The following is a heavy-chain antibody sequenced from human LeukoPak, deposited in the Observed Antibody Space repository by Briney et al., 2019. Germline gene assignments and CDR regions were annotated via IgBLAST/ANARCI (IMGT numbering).Heavy chain of an antibody. V-gene: IGHV1-69*05. CDR1: GGTFSSYA. D-gene: IGHD2-15*01. CDR2: IIPIFGTA. J-gene: IGHJ4*02. CDR3: ARDCSGGSCYTNYFDY. Sequence: WASVKVSCKASGGTFSSYAISWVRQAPGQGLEWMGRIIPIFGTANYAQKFQGRVTITTDESTSTAYMELSSLRSEDTAVYYCARDCSGGSCYTNYFDYWGQGTLVTVSS.